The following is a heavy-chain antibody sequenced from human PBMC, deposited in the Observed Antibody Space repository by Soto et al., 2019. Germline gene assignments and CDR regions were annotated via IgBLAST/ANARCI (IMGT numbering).Heavy chain of an antibody. Sequence: GGSLRLSCAASGFTFSSYGMHWVRQAPGKGLEWVAVISYDGSNKYYADSVKGRFTISRDNSKNTLYLQMNSLRAEDTAVYYCAKDLEDYYDSSGYLNWFDPWGQGTLVTVSS. D-gene: IGHD3-22*01. J-gene: IGHJ5*02. CDR1: GFTFSSYG. CDR2: ISYDGSNK. V-gene: IGHV3-30*18. CDR3: AKDLEDYYDSSGYLNWFDP.